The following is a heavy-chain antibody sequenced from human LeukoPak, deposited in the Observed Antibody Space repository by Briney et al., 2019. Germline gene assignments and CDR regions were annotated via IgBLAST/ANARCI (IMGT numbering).Heavy chain of an antibody. V-gene: IGHV4-39*01. D-gene: IGHD2-2*01. CDR2: IYYSGTT. CDR3: ARHLSTSQASDGGY. Sequence: SETLSLTCTVSGGSISSDSYYWGWIRQPPGKGLEWIGSIYYSGTTYYNPSLKSRVTISVDTSKNQFSVTLSSVTAADTAVYYCARHLSTSQASDGGYWGQGTLVTVSS. CDR1: GGSISSDSYY. J-gene: IGHJ4*02.